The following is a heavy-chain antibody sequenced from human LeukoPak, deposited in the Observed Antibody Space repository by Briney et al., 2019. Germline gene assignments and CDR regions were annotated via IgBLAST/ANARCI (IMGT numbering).Heavy chain of an antibody. CDR1: GDSITNSY. D-gene: IGHD4-17*01. CDR3: AKRIIEARENGDSNWLDP. V-gene: IGHV4-59*08. Sequence: PSETLSLTCTVSGDSITNSYWNWIRQPPGRGLEWIGRISYGGSTNYNPSLKSRVIISRDTSKNQFSLELTSVTAADTAIHYCAKRIIEARENGDSNWLDPWGQGTLVTVSS. J-gene: IGHJ5*01. CDR2: ISYGGST.